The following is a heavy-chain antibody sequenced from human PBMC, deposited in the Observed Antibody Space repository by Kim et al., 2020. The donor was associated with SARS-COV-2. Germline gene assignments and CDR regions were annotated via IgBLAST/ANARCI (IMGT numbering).Heavy chain of an antibody. CDR1: GFTFRDHY. V-gene: IGHV3-11*06. CDR3: ARGHYGLDV. CDR2: ISTSSVYT. J-gene: IGHJ6*02. Sequence: GGSLRLSCEASGFTFRDHYMSWIRQAPGKGLEWVSYISTSSVYTNYADSVKGRLTISRDDAKNSLSLQMNSLRAEDTAVYYCARGHYGLDVWGQGTTVIVSS.